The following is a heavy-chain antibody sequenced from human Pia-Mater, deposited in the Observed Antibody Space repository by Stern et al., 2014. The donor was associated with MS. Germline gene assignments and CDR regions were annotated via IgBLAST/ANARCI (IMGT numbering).Heavy chain of an antibody. J-gene: IGHJ3*02. CDR3: ARDYGMTTTTGAFDI. V-gene: IGHV1-69*06. CDR2: LIPIFGTA. D-gene: IGHD5-24*01. CDR1: GGTFSSYA. Sequence: VQLVQSGAEVKKPGSSVKVSCKASGGTFSSYAIRWVRQAPGQGLEWMGGLIPIFGTANYAQKFQGRVTITADKSPSTAYMELSSLRSEDTAVYYCARDYGMTTTTGAFDIWGQGTMVTVSS.